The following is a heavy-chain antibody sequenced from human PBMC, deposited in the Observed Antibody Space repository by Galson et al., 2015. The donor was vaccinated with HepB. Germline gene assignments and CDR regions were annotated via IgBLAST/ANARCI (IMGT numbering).Heavy chain of an antibody. CDR2: IIPILGIA. CDR3: ARGGHYDSSGYYTYYYYYMDV. Sequence: SVKVSCKASGGTFSSYAISWVRQAPGQGLEWMGGIIPILGIANYAQKFQGRVTITADKSTSTAYMELSSLRSEDTAVYYCARGGHYDSSGYYTYYYYYMDVWGKGTTVTVSS. D-gene: IGHD3-22*01. J-gene: IGHJ6*03. V-gene: IGHV1-69*10. CDR1: GGTFSSYA.